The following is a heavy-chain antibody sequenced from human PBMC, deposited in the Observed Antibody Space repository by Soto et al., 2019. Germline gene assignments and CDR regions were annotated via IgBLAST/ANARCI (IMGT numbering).Heavy chain of an antibody. Sequence: SETLSLTCAVYGGSFSGYYWNWIRQPPGKGLEWIGEINHSGSTNYNPSLKSRVTISVDTSKNQFSLRLSSVTAADTAVYYCARVIRPLIRGVGNFDIWGQGTMGTVSS. CDR3: ARVIRPLIRGVGNFDI. CDR1: GGSFSGYY. D-gene: IGHD3-10*01. J-gene: IGHJ3*02. CDR2: INHSGST. V-gene: IGHV4-34*09.